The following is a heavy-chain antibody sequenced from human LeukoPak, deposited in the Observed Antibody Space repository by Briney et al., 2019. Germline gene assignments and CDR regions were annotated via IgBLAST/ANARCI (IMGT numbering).Heavy chain of an antibody. J-gene: IGHJ5*02. Sequence: GESLKISCKGSGYSFTSYWIGWVRQMPGKGLEWMGIIYPGDSDTRYSPSFQGQVTISADKSISTAYLQWSSLKASDTAMYHCARLGRLGSSGLNTWFNPWGQGTLVTVSS. CDR3: ARLGRLGSSGLNTWFNP. D-gene: IGHD6-19*01. V-gene: IGHV5-51*01. CDR2: IYPGDSDT. CDR1: GYSFTSYW.